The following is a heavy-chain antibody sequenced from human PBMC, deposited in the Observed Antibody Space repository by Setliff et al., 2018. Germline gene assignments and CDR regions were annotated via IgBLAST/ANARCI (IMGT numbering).Heavy chain of an antibody. D-gene: IGHD3-16*02. CDR1: GGSFSGHY. J-gene: IGHJ6*02. CDR2: INHSGST. CDR3: SRGGLNEGWGRYRFEGYYYYGLDV. V-gene: IGHV4-34*01. Sequence: SENLALTCADYGGSFSGHYWSWIRQHPGKGLEWIGEINHSGSTNYNPSLKSRVTIPVDTSKNQFYLKQSSVTAAYTAVYYLSRGGLNEGWGRYRFEGYYYYGLDVWGQGTMVTVSS.